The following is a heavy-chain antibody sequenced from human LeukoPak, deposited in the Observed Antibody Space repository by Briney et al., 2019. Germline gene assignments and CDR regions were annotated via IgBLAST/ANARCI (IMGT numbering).Heavy chain of an antibody. CDR2: IKADGSTT. Sequence: GGSLRLSYAVSGFTFSSSWMHWVRQAPGKGLVWVSHIKADGSTTGYADSVKGRFTISRDNAKNTLYLQMNSLRAEDTGVYYCARGNQQLPRSTPDYWGQGTLVTASS. CDR1: GFTFSSSW. V-gene: IGHV3-74*01. J-gene: IGHJ4*02. D-gene: IGHD2-2*01. CDR3: ARGNQQLPRSTPDY.